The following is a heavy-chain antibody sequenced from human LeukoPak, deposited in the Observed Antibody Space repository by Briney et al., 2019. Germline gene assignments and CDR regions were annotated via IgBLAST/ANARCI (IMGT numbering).Heavy chain of an antibody. V-gene: IGHV3-48*02. CDR3: ARDPLWSKGIDY. J-gene: IGHJ4*02. CDR2: ISGSGATI. Sequence: PGGSLRLSCAASGFTFSTYSMNWVRQAPGKGLEWVSYISGSGATIYCADSVKGRFTISRDNANNSLYLQMNSLKDGDTAVYYCARDPLWSKGIDYWGQGTLVTVSS. D-gene: IGHD3-3*01. CDR1: GFTFSTYS.